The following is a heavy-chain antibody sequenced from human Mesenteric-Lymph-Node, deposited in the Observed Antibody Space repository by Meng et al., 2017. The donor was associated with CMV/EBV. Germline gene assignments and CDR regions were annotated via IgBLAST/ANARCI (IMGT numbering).Heavy chain of an antibody. CDR1: GFTFSSYW. CDR3: AKGGVDIAAFDY. D-gene: IGHD5-12*01. J-gene: IGHJ4*02. CDR2: VAQGGSET. Sequence: GESLKISCVASGFTFSSYWMAWVRQAPGKGLEWVANVAQGGSETYYIDSVKGRFTISRDNSKNTLYLQMNSLRAEDTAVYYCAKGGVDIAAFDYWGQGTLVTVSS. V-gene: IGHV3-7*03.